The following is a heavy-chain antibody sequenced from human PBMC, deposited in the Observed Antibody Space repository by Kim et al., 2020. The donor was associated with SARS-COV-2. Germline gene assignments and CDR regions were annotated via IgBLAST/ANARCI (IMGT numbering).Heavy chain of an antibody. CDR2: INPKSGTS. V-gene: IGHV1-2*06. J-gene: IGHJ4*02. Sequence: VRLAPGQGLEWMGRINPKSGTSTLAQKFQGRVTMTRDRSITTVYMELSSLRSDDTAVYYCARENYLDFWGQGTPVTVSS. CDR3: ARENYLDF.